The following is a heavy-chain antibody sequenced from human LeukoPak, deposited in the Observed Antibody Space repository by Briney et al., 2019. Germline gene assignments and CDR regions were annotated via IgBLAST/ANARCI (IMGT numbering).Heavy chain of an antibody. CDR1: GFTFNSYA. CDR3: AKDYQAHYYGSGSYYANFDY. D-gene: IGHD3-10*01. V-gene: IGHV3-23*01. Sequence: GGSLRLSCAASGFTFNSYAMSWVRQAPGKGLEWVSASSGSGGSTYYADSVKGRFTISRDNSKNTLYLQMNSLRAEDTAVYYCAKDYQAHYYGSGSYYANFDYWGQGSLVTVSS. J-gene: IGHJ4*02. CDR2: SSGSGGST.